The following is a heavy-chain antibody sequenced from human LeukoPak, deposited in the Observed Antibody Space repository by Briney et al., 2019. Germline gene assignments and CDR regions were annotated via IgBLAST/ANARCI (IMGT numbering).Heavy chain of an antibody. J-gene: IGHJ4*02. Sequence: SETLSLTCTVSDGSISSYYWGWIRQPPGNGLEWIGNIYNSGSTNYNPSLKSRVTMSVDPSKNQFSLRLSSVTAADTAVYFCARAALYFDSSAYSYYFDYWGQGTLVTVSS. CDR2: IYNSGST. CDR1: DGSISSYY. CDR3: ARAALYFDSSAYSYYFDY. D-gene: IGHD3-22*01. V-gene: IGHV4-59*01.